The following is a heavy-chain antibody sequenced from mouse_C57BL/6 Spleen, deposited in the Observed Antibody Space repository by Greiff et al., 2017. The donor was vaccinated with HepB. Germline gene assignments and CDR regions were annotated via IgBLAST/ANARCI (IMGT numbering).Heavy chain of an antibody. D-gene: IGHD4-1*01. CDR1: GFTFSDYY. Sequence: DVKLVESGGGLVQPGGSLKLSCAASGFTFSDYYMYWVRQTPEKRLEWVAYISNGGGSTYYPDTVKGRFTISRDNAKNTLYLQMSRLKSEDTAMYYCARHGSNWDYAMDYWGQGTSVTVSS. J-gene: IGHJ4*01. CDR3: ARHGSNWDYAMDY. V-gene: IGHV5-12*01. CDR2: ISNGGGST.